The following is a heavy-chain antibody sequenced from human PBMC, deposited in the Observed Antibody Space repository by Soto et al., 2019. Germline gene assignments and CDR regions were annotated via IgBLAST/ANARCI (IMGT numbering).Heavy chain of an antibody. CDR1: GFTFGTTD. CDR3: VKNSGRFNP. D-gene: IGHD3-10*01. Sequence: QLLQSGGGLVQPGGSLTLSCAASGFTFGTTDMSWVRQAPGEGLEWVSTIDGSGGITYYADSLKGRFTISRDNSRNTVYLQTNRLRGNDTALYYRVKNSGRFNPWGQGSLVTVSS. CDR2: IDGSGGIT. V-gene: IGHV3-23*01. J-gene: IGHJ5*02.